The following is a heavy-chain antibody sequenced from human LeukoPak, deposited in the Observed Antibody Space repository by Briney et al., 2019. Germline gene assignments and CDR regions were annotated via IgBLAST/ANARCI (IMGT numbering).Heavy chain of an antibody. J-gene: IGHJ6*02. Sequence: GGSLRLSCAASGFTFSSYALSWVRQAPGKGLEWVSAISGSGGSTYYADSVKGRFTISRDNSKNTLYLQMNSLRAEDTAVYYCARDWDYYYGMDVWGQGTTVTVSS. CDR3: ARDWDYYYGMDV. D-gene: IGHD3-16*01. CDR2: ISGSGGST. CDR1: GFTFSSYA. V-gene: IGHV3-23*01.